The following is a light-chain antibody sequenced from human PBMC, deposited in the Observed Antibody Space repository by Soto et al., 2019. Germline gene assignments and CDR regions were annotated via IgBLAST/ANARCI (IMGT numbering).Light chain of an antibody. CDR2: ELT. J-gene: IGLJ3*02. CDR3: SSYTGTNTGV. V-gene: IGLV2-14*01. Sequence: QSALTQPASVSGSPGQSITISGTGTSSDVGHYNYVSWYQQHPGKAPRLMIYELTNRSSGVYHRFSGSRSGNSASLTISGLKAEDEADYYCSSYTGTNTGVFGGGTKLTVL. CDR1: SSDVGHYNY.